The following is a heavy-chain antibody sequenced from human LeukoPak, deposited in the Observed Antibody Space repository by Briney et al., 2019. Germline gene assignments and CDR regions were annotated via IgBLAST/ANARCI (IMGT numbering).Heavy chain of an antibody. CDR2: TYYKSKWYN. V-gene: IGHV6-1*01. CDR3: ARVSRGLFDY. CDR1: GDSVSTNSAA. Sequence: SQTLSLTCAISGDSVSTNSAAWYWVGQSPSRGLEWLGRTYYKSKWYNDYAVSVRSRVTINPDTSKNQFSLQLNSVTPEDTAVYYCARVSRGLFDYWGQGTLVTVSS. D-gene: IGHD2-2*01. J-gene: IGHJ4*02.